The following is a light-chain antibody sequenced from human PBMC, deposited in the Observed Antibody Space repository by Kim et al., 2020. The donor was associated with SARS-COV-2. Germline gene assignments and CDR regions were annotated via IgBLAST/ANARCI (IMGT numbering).Light chain of an antibody. CDR1: SSDVGGYNY. CDR3: SSYASSDTLL. J-gene: IGLJ2*01. Sequence: QSITIACTGTSSDVGGYNYVSWYQQHPGKAPKLMIFDVTKRPSGVSSRFSGSKSDNTASLTISGLQAEDEADYYCSSYASSDTLLFGGGTQLTVL. V-gene: IGLV2-14*03. CDR2: DVT.